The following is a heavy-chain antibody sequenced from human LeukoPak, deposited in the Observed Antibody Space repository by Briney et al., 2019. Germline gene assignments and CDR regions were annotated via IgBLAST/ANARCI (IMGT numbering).Heavy chain of an antibody. J-gene: IGHJ5*02. CDR3: ARGYGDYDWFDP. CDR1: GGSISSGGYS. V-gene: IGHV4-30-2*01. CDR2: IYHTGST. D-gene: IGHD4-17*01. Sequence: PSETLSLTCTVSGGSISSGGYSWSWIRQPPGKGLEWIGYIYHTGSTYYNPSLKSRVTISVDRSKNQFSLKLSSVTAADTAVYYCARGYGDYDWFDPWGQGTLVTVSS.